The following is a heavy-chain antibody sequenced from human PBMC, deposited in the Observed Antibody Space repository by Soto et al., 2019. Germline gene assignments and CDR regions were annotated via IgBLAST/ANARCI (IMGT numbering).Heavy chain of an antibody. CDR3: AKEYYDSSGYYVPLDY. CDR2: ISGSGGST. J-gene: IGHJ4*02. V-gene: IGHV3-23*01. D-gene: IGHD3-22*01. Sequence: GGSLRLSCAASGFTFSSYAMSWVRQAPGKGLEWVSAISGSGGSTYYADSVKGRFTISRDNSKNTLYLQMNSLRAEDTAVYYCAKEYYDSSGYYVPLDYWGQGTLVTVSS. CDR1: GFTFSSYA.